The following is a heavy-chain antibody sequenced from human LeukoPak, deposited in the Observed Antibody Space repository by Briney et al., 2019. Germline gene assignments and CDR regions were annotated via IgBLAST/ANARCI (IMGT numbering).Heavy chain of an antibody. D-gene: IGHD5-24*01. CDR2: ISSSGSTI. CDR3: ARELGDGSHSGAFDI. CDR1: GFTLSDYY. J-gene: IGHJ3*02. V-gene: IGHV3-11*01. Sequence: GGSLRLSCAASGFTLSDYYMSWIRQAPGKGLEWVSYISSSGSTIYYADSVKGRFTISRDNAKNSLYLQMNSLRAEDTAVYYCARELGDGSHSGAFDIWGQGTMVTVSS.